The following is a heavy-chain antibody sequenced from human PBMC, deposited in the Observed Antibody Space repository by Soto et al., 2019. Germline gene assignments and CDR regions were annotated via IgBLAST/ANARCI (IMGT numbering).Heavy chain of an antibody. Sequence: PGESLKISCKGSGYSFANYWIGWVRQMPGKGLEWMGIIYPGDSDTRYSPSFQGQVTISADKSISTAYLQWSSLKASDTAMYYCARHVHRGVIISPNYGMDVWGQGTTVTVSS. CDR3: ARHVHRGVIISPNYGMDV. V-gene: IGHV5-51*01. CDR1: GYSFANYW. J-gene: IGHJ6*02. CDR2: IYPGDSDT. D-gene: IGHD3-10*01.